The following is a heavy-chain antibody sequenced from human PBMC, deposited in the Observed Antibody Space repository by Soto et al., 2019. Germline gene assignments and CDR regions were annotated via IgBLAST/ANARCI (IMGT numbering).Heavy chain of an antibody. Sequence: SETLSLTCAVYGGSFCGYYWSWIRQPPGKGLEWIGEINHSGSTNYNPSLKSRVTISVDTSKNQFSLKLSSVTAADTAVYYCARGGWDWGQGTLVTVSS. CDR1: GGSFCGYY. V-gene: IGHV4-34*01. CDR2: INHSGST. D-gene: IGHD2-15*01. CDR3: ARGGWD. J-gene: IGHJ4*02.